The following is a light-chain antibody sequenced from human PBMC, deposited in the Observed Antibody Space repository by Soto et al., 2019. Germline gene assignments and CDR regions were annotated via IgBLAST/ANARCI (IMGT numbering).Light chain of an antibody. J-gene: IGKJ2*01. V-gene: IGKV1-17*01. CDR3: QQYYSYPQYT. CDR2: AAS. Sequence: DIQMTQSPSSLSASVGDRVTITCRASQSISSYLSWYQQKPGKAPKLLIYAASTLQSGVPSRFSGSGSGTDFTLTISCLQSEDFATYYCQQYYSYPQYTFGQGTKVDIK. CDR1: QSISSY.